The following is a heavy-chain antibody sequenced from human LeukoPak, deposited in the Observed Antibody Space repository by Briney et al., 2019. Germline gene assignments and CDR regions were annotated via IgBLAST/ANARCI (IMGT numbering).Heavy chain of an antibody. D-gene: IGHD5-18*01. CDR3: ASRGYSYGFLFDY. J-gene: IGHJ4*02. V-gene: IGHV4-39*01. CDR2: IYYSGTT. Sequence: GLEWIGSIYYSGTTYYNPSLKSRVTISVDTSKNQFSLKLSSVTAADTAVYYCASRGYSYGFLFDYWGQGTLVTVSS.